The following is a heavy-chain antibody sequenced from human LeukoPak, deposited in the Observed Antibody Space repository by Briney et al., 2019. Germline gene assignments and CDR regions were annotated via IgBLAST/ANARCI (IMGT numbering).Heavy chain of an antibody. D-gene: IGHD3-3*01. CDR1: GYTFTGYY. CDR2: INPNSGGT. Sequence: GASVKVSCKASGYTFTGYYMHWVRQAPGQGLEWMGWINPNSGGTNYAQKFQGRVTMTRDTSISTAYMELSSLRSEDTAVYYCATAWRTFGVVKDGCDYWGQGTLVTVSS. CDR3: ATAWRTFGVVKDGCDY. V-gene: IGHV1-2*02. J-gene: IGHJ4*02.